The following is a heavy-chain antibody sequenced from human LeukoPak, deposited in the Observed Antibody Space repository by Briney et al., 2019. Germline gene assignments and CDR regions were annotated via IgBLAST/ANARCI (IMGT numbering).Heavy chain of an antibody. CDR2: IYTTGST. V-gene: IGHV4-61*02. Sequence: SQTLSLTCTVSGGSINSGGYYWSWIRQPAGKGLEWIGRIYTTGSTNYNPSLKSRVTISVDTSKNQFSLKLSSVTAADTAVYYCARRKYYDFWSGYWGNAFDIWGQGTMVTVSS. CDR1: GGSINSGGYY. D-gene: IGHD3-3*01. CDR3: ARRKYYDFWSGYWGNAFDI. J-gene: IGHJ3*02.